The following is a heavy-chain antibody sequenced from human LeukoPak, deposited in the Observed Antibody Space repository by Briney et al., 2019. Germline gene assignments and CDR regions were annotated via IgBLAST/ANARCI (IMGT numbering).Heavy chain of an antibody. CDR3: ARSVVTLYWYFDL. J-gene: IGHJ2*01. CDR2: IYYSGST. Sequence: SETLSLTSTVSGGSISGYYYNWIRQPPGKGLEWIGYIYYSGSTNYNPSLKSRVTISLDTSKNQFSLKLSSVTTADTAVYYCARSVVTLYWYFDLWGRGTLVTVSS. D-gene: IGHD4-23*01. CDR1: GGSISGYY. V-gene: IGHV4-59*01.